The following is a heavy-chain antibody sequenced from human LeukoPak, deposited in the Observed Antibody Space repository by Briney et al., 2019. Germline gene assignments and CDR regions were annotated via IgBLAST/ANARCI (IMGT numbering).Heavy chain of an antibody. D-gene: IGHD3-16*01. CDR3: ARGGGTFDY. CDR1: GGSINSYY. V-gene: IGHV4-59*01. Sequence: KPSETLSLTCTVSGGSINSYYWSWIRQPPGKGLEWIGYIYYSGSTNYNPSLKSRVTISVDTSKNQFSLKLTSVTAADTAVYYCARGGGTFDYWGQGILVTVSS. CDR2: IYYSGST. J-gene: IGHJ4*02.